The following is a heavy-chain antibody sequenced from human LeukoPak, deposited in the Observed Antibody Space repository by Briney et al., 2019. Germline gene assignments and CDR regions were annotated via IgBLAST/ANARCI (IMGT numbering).Heavy chain of an antibody. D-gene: IGHD5/OR15-5a*01. Sequence: GASVKVSCKASGYTFTSYGISWVRQAPGQGLEWMGWISAYNGNTNYAQKLQGRVTMTTDTSTSTAYMELRSLRSDDTAVYYCARDYSVYAKWGATSFDYWGQGTLVTVSS. CDR3: ARDYSVYAKWGATSFDY. J-gene: IGHJ4*02. CDR2: ISAYNGNT. V-gene: IGHV1-18*01. CDR1: GYTFTSYG.